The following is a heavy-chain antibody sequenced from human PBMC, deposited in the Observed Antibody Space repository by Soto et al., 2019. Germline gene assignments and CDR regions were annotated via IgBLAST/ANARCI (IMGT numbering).Heavy chain of an antibody. CDR3: ARDYGGTYSSSWSPNWFDP. CDR2: INVGNGNT. V-gene: IGHV1-3*01. D-gene: IGHD6-13*01. CDR1: GYTFTSYA. Sequence: ASVKVSCKASGYTFTSYAMHWVRQAPGQRLEWMGWINVGNGNTKYSQKFQGRVTITRDTPASTAYMELSSLRSEDTAVYYCARDYGGTYSSSWSPNWFDPWGQGTLVTVSS. J-gene: IGHJ5*02.